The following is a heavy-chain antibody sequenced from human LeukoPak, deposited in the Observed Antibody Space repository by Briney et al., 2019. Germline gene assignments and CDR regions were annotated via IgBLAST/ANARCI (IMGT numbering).Heavy chain of an antibody. CDR2: ISSNGGST. Sequence: GGSLRLSCAASGFTFSSYAMHWVRQAPGKGLEYVSAISSNGGSTYYANSVKGRFTISRDNSKNTLYLQMGSLRAEDMAVYYCARDKGSSAFDYWGQGTLVTVSS. J-gene: IGHJ4*02. CDR3: ARDKGSSAFDY. CDR1: GFTFSSYA. V-gene: IGHV3-64*01. D-gene: IGHD1-26*01.